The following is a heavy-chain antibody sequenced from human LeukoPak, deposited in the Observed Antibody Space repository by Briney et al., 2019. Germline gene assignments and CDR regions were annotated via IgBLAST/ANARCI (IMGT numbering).Heavy chain of an antibody. CDR1: GGSISSSSYY. J-gene: IGHJ6*03. CDR2: IYYSGST. CDR3: ARISYSNYPDYYYYYMDV. Sequence: SETLSLTCTVSGGSISSSSYYWGWIRQPPGKGLEWIGSIYYSGSTYYNPSLKSRVTISVDTSKNQFSLKLSSVTAADTAVYYCARISYSNYPDYYYYYMDVWGKGTTVTVSS. D-gene: IGHD4-11*01. V-gene: IGHV4-39*07.